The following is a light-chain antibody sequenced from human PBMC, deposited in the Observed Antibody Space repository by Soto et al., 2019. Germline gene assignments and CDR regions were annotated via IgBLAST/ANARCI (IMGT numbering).Light chain of an antibody. CDR3: RSYAGNNTYV. CDR1: SSDIGDYNY. V-gene: IGLV2-8*01. CDR2: EVT. Sequence: QSALTQPPSASGSPGQSVTFSCTGTSSDIGDYNYVSWYQQHPGKAPKLMIYEVTKRPSGVPDRFSGSESGNTASLTVSGLQADDEADYYCRSYAGNNTYVFGTGTKLTVL. J-gene: IGLJ1*01.